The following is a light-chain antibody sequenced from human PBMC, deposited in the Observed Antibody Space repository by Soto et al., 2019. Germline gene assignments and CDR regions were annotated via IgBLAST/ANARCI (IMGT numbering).Light chain of an antibody. J-gene: IGKJ1*01. CDR3: QHYGSSPT. CDR1: QSVSSSY. V-gene: IGKV3-20*01. CDR2: GAS. Sequence: EIVLTQSPGTLSLSPGERATLSCRASQSVSSSYLAWYQQKPGQAPRLLIYGASSRATGIPDRFSGSGSGTDFTLTISRLETEDFAVYYCQHYGSSPTFGQGTKVEIK.